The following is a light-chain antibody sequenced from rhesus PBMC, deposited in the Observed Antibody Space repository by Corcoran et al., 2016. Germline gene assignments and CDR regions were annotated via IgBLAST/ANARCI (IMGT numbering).Light chain of an antibody. CDR2: AAS. Sequence: DIQMTQSPSSLSASVGDRVTVTCRASQGINKELSWDQQKPGKAPTLLIYAASILQTGVSSRFSGSGTWTDYTLTISSLQPEDVATYYCLPDYTPPWTFVQGSKVQIK. CDR3: LPDYTPPWT. CDR1: QGINKE. V-gene: IGKV1-94*01. J-gene: IGKJ1*01.